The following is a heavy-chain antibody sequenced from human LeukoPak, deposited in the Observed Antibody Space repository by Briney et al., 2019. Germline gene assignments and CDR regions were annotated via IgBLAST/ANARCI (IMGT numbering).Heavy chain of an antibody. CDR1: GYTFTSYA. Sequence: ASVKVSCKASGYTFTSYAMHWARQAPGQRLEWMGWINAGNGNTKYSQKFQGRVTITRDTSASTAYMELSSLRSEDTAVYYCARGGGFLEWLSLDYWGQGTLVTVSS. D-gene: IGHD3-3*01. CDR3: ARGGGFLEWLSLDY. V-gene: IGHV1-3*01. J-gene: IGHJ4*02. CDR2: INAGNGNT.